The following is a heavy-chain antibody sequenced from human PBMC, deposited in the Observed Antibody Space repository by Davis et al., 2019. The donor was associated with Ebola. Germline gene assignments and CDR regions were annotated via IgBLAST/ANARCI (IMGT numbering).Heavy chain of an antibody. CDR2: INHSGST. V-gene: IGHV4-34*01. CDR3: ARRVPAAAFDI. J-gene: IGHJ3*02. Sequence: MPSETLSLTCAVYGGSFSAYYWSWIRQPPGKGLEWIGEINHSGSTNYNPSLKSRVTISVDTSKNQFSLKLSSVTAADTAVYYCARRVPAAAFDIWGQGKMVTVSS. D-gene: IGHD2-2*01. CDR1: GGSFSAYY.